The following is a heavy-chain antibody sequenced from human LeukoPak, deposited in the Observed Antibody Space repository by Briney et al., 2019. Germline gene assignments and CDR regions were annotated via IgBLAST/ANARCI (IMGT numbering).Heavy chain of an antibody. J-gene: IGHJ4*02. CDR3: ARQAGIAAAGDY. D-gene: IGHD6-13*01. CDR1: GYSFTSYW. CDR2: IDPSDSYT. Sequence: GESLKISCKGSGYSFTSYWISWVRQMPGKGLEWMGRIDPSDSYTNYSPSFQGHVTISADKSISTAYLQWSSLKASDTAMYFCARQAGIAAAGDYWGQGTLVTVFS. V-gene: IGHV5-10-1*01.